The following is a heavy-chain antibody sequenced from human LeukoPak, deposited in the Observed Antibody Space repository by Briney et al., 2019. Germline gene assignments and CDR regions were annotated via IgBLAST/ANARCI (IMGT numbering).Heavy chain of an antibody. CDR1: GSTFSSYA. V-gene: IGHV3-23*01. D-gene: IGHD2-15*01. CDR3: VRLVGSRSCSGGTCYSDY. CDR2: ISGSGGST. J-gene: IGHJ4*02. Sequence: PGGSLRLSCAASGSTFSSYAMSWVRQAPGKGLEWVSAISGSGGSTYYADSVKGRFTISRDNSKNTLYLQMNSLRDEDTAVYYCVRLVGSRSCSGGTCYSDYWGQGTLVTVSS.